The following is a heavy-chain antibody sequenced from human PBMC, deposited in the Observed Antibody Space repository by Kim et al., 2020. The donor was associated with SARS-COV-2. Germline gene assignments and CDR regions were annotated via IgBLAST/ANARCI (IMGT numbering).Heavy chain of an antibody. Sequence: GGSLRLSCAASGFSFSNYAMSWFRQAPGTGLEWVSSISGGDTTYYAESAKGRFSISRHNTQSTLYLQMNRLRAEDTAVYVCAGVVSGPRVGEDAFVLWGRGRMVTVYS. D-gene: IGHD3-10*01. CDR3: AGVVSGPRVGEDAFVL. CDR1: GFSFSNYA. CDR2: ISGGDTT. J-gene: IGHJ3*01. V-gene: IGHV3-23*01.